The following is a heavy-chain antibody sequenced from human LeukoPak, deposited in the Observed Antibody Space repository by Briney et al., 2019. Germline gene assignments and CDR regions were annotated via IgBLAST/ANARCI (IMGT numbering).Heavy chain of an antibody. D-gene: IGHD6-25*01. CDR2: TYFGGNT. CDR3: AAAFDY. CDR1: GGSISSSSYY. V-gene: IGHV4-39*01. Sequence: SETLSLTCTVSGGSISSSSYYWGWIRQPPGKGLEWIGNTYFGGNTYFNPSLKSRVTISVDTSKNQFSLELNSVTAADTAVYHCAAAFDYWGQGTLVTVSS. J-gene: IGHJ4*02.